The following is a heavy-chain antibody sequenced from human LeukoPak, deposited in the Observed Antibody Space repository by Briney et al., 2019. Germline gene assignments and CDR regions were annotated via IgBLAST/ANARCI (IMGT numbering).Heavy chain of an antibody. CDR1: GFTFNNAW. V-gene: IGHV3-30-3*01. CDR3: ARNLGEHGYKYPGGY. J-gene: IGHJ4*02. D-gene: IGHD5-24*01. Sequence: GGFLRLSCVGSGFTFNNAWMNWVRQAPGKGLEWVAVISYDGSNKYYADSVKGRFTISRDNSKNTLYLQMNSLRAEDTAVYYCARNLGEHGYKYPGGYWGQGTLVTVSS. CDR2: ISYDGSNK.